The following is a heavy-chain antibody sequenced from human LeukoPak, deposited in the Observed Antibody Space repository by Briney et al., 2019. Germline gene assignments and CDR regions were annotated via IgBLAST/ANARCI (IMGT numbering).Heavy chain of an antibody. J-gene: IGHJ4*02. CDR2: ISGMSSTI. V-gene: IGHV3-48*02. D-gene: IGHD1-1*01. CDR1: GFTFRSYS. Sequence: GGSLRLSCAASGFTFRSYSMNWVRQAPGKGLEWVSFISGMSSTIYYADSVKGRFTISRDNAKNSVYLQMNSLRDEDTAVYYCARDSSDAYNPEPGYWGQGTLATVSS. CDR3: ARDSSDAYNPEPGY.